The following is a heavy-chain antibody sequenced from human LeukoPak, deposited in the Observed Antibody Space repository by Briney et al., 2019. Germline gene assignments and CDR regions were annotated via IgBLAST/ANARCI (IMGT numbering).Heavy chain of an antibody. V-gene: IGHV3-48*03. CDR3: AMIVVVPARAFDI. J-gene: IGHJ3*02. Sequence: GGSLRLSCAASGFTFSSYEMNWVRQAPGKGLEWVSYISSSGSTIYYADSVKGGFTISRDNAKNSLYLKMNSLRAEDTAVYYCAMIVVVPARAFDIWGQGTMVTVSS. CDR1: GFTFSSYE. D-gene: IGHD2-2*01. CDR2: ISSSGSTI.